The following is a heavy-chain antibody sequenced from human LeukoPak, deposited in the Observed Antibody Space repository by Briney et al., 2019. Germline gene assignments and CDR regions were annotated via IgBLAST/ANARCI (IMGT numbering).Heavy chain of an antibody. CDR3: ASSLIQLWLYYYYGMDV. Sequence: SVKVSCKASGYTFTSYYMHWVRQAPGQGLEWMGGIIPIFGTANYAQKFQGRVTITADESTSTAYMELSSLRSEDTAVYYCASSLIQLWLYYYYGMDVWGQGTTVTVSS. J-gene: IGHJ6*02. D-gene: IGHD5-18*01. CDR1: GYTFTSYY. V-gene: IGHV1-69*13. CDR2: IIPIFGTA.